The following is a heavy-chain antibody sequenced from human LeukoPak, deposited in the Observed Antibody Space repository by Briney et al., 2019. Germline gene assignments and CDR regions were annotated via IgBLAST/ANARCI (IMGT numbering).Heavy chain of an antibody. CDR2: ISADGATT. CDR1: GFTFVDYP. CDR3: ARRSYDAYYAMDV. V-gene: IGHV3-43*02. D-gene: IGHD3-22*01. J-gene: IGHJ6*02. Sequence: GSLRLSCAASGFTFVDYPMHWVRQVPGKGLEWVSLISADGATTYYADSVKGRFTISRDNSKNSLYLQMNRLRTEDTALYYCARRSYDAYYAMDVWGQGTTVTVS.